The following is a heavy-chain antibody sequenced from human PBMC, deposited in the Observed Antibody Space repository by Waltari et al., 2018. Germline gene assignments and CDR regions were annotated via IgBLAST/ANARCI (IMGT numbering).Heavy chain of an antibody. CDR2: VHDTGSS. D-gene: IGHD1-26*01. CDR1: GGPIPRQH. CDR3: ATYAEGLGGRGF. V-gene: IGHV4-59*11. J-gene: IGHJ4*02. Sequence: QVQLPESGPGLVKPSETLSLTCTASGGPIPRQHWSWVRQAPGKGLEWIGQVHDTGSSNYNPSLESRITISVDMSKNQFSLKLNSVTAADTAVYYCATYAEGLGGRGFWGQGMLVTVSS.